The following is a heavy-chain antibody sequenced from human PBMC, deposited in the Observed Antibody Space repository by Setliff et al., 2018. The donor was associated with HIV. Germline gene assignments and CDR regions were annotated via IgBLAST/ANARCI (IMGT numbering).Heavy chain of an antibody. D-gene: IGHD6-13*01. J-gene: IGHJ6*03. CDR2: INHSGST. CDR1: GGSISSRSYF. V-gene: IGHV4-39*07. Sequence: LRETLSLTCTVSGGSISSRSYFWGWIRQPPGKGLEWIGEINHSGSTHYNPSLKSRFTISVDTSKNQFSLKVNSVTAADTAVYYCARGARLLAGYSDRWDYYYMGVWGKGTTVTVSS. CDR3: ARGARLLAGYSDRWDYYYMGV.